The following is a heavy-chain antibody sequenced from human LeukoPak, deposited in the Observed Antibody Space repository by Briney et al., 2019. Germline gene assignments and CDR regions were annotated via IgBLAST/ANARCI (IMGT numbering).Heavy chain of an antibody. CDR1: GFTFDDYA. J-gene: IGHJ3*02. CDR3: AKDILGLDAFDI. V-gene: IGHV3-43*02. CDR2: ISGDGGST. D-gene: IGHD7-27*01. Sequence: GGSLRLSCAASGFTFDDYATQWVRQAPGKGLEWVSLISGDGGSTYYADSVKGRFTISRDNIKNSLYLQMNSLRTEDTALYYCAKDILGLDAFDIWGQGTMVTVSS.